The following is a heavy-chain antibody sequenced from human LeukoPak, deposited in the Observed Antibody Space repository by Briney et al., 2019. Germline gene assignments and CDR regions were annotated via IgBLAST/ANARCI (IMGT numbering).Heavy chain of an antibody. J-gene: IGHJ6*03. CDR1: GGSISSNSYY. CDR2: IYYSGST. CDR3: ARTTEGYCRGRSCYSYYYYMDV. Sequence: PSETLSLTCTVSGGSISSNSYYWGWIRQPPGKGLEWIGYIYYSGSTNYNPSLKSRVTISVDTSKNQFSLKLSSVTAADTAVYYCARTTEGYCRGRSCYSYYYYMDVWGKGTTVTVSS. V-gene: IGHV4-61*05. D-gene: IGHD2-15*01.